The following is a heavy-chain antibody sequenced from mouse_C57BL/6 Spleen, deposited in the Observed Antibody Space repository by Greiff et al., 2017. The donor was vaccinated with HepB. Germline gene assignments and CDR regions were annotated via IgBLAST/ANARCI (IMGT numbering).Heavy chain of an antibody. Sequence: EVKLMESGGGLVQPGGSLSLSCAASGFTFTDYYMSWVRQPPGKALEWLGFIRNKANGYTTEYSASVKGRFTISRDNSQSILYLQMNALRAEDSATYYCASYTNWGYYFDYWGQGTTLTVSS. J-gene: IGHJ2*01. CDR1: GFTFTDYY. V-gene: IGHV7-3*01. CDR3: ASYTNWGYYFDY. CDR2: IRNKANGYTT.